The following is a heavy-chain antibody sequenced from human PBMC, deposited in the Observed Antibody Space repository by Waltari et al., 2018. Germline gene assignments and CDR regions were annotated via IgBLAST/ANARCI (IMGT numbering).Heavy chain of an antibody. CDR2: FYYSGST. Sequence: QLQLQELGPGLVNPSETLLLTCTVSGGSIRTKTYYWGWIRQPPGKGLEWIGSFYYSGSTYYNPSLKSRVHISVDSSKNQFSLKLNSVTAADTALYYCARHQVYCGDDRCYPPFDHWGQGTLVNVSS. CDR3: ARHQVYCGDDRCYPPFDH. CDR1: GGSIRTKTYY. J-gene: IGHJ4*02. V-gene: IGHV4-39*01. D-gene: IGHD2-21*01.